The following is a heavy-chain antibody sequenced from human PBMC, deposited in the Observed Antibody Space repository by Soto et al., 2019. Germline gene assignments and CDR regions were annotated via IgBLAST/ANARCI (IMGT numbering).Heavy chain of an antibody. V-gene: IGHV2-5*02. D-gene: IGHD6-19*01. CDR1: GFSLSASGAG. J-gene: IGHJ4*02. CDR3: AHGTYGGSGYYWDS. Sequence: QITLKESGPALVKPTQTLTLTCSFSGFSLSASGAGVGWIRQPPGKALEWLALIYWDGGERYSPSLKSRLTVTKDTSINHVVPTLTNVDPVDTGTYYCAHGTYGGSGYYWDSWGQGTLVTVSS. CDR2: IYWDGGE.